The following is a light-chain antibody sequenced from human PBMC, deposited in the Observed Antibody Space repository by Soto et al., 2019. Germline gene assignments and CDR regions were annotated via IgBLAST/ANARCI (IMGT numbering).Light chain of an antibody. Sequence: SYELTQPSSVSVSPGQTARITCSGDVLAKKYARWFQQKPGQAPVRVIYKDSERPSGIPERFSGSSSGTTVTLTISGAQVEDEADYYCYSAADNNLWVFGGGTKLTVL. V-gene: IGLV3-27*01. CDR1: VLAKKY. CDR2: KDS. J-gene: IGLJ3*02. CDR3: YSAADNNLWV.